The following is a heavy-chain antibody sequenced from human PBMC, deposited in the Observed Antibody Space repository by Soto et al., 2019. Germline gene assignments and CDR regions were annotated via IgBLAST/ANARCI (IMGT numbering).Heavy chain of an antibody. CDR3: AAAYYYDSTRYYPFDN. Sequence: QKQLVQSGPEVKKPGTSVKVSCKASGFTFSSSAVQWVRQVRGQRLEWIGWIAVGSGNTKNAQEFQERVTITRDMSTTTACMELSSLRSEDTAVYYCAAAYYYDSTRYYPFDNWGQGTLVTVSS. V-gene: IGHV1-58*01. CDR1: GFTFSSSA. CDR2: IAVGSGNT. J-gene: IGHJ4*02. D-gene: IGHD3-22*01.